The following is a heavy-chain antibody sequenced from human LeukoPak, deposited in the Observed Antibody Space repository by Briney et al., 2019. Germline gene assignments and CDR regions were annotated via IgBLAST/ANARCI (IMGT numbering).Heavy chain of an antibody. CDR2: IYYSGST. V-gene: IGHV4-59*01. Sequence: PSETLSLTCTVSGGSISSYYWSWIRQPPGKGLEWIGYIYYSGSTNYNPSLKSRVTISVDTSKNQFSLKLSSVTAADTAVYYCASLGGTCYYGSGSQTNDYWGQGTLVTVSS. D-gene: IGHD3-10*01. J-gene: IGHJ4*02. CDR1: GGSISSYY. CDR3: ASLGGTCYYGSGSQTNDY.